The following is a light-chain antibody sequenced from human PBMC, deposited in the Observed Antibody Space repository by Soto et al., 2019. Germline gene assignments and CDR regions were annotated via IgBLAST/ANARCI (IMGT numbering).Light chain of an antibody. J-gene: IGKJ2*03. Sequence: DIQMTQPPSILSASVGDTVNITCRASQSVSTRLAWYQQKPGKAPKVMIYKASTLQIGVPSRFIASGSGTEFTLTISSLQPDDFATYYCLQYNSYVYSFGRGTKLES. CDR2: KAS. CDR3: LQYNSYVYS. V-gene: IGKV1-5*03. CDR1: QSVSTR.